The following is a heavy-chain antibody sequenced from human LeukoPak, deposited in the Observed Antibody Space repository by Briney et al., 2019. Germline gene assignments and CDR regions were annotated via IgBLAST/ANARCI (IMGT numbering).Heavy chain of an antibody. CDR1: GGSISSYY. D-gene: IGHD3-10*01. CDR2: IYYSGST. J-gene: IGHJ6*03. Sequence: SETLSLTCTVSGGSISSYYWSWIRQPPGKGLEWIGYIYYSGSTNYNPSLKSRVTISVDTSKNQFSLKLSSVTAADTAVYYCARGAVITMVRGPRGYTYYIDVWGKGTTVTVSS. CDR3: ARGAVITMVRGPRGYTYYIDV. V-gene: IGHV4-59*01.